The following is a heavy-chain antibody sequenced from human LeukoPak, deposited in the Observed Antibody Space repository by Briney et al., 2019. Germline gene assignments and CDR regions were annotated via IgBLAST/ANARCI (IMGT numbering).Heavy chain of an antibody. CDR3: ARAVVVEESDAFDI. Sequence: KTSQTLSLTCTVSGGSISSGSYYWSWIRQPAGKGLEWIGRIYTSGSTNYNPSLKSRVTISVDTSKNQSSLKLSSVTAADTAVYYCARAVVVEESDAFDIWGQGTMVTVSS. CDR1: GGSISSGSYY. D-gene: IGHD2-15*01. V-gene: IGHV4-61*02. CDR2: IYTSGST. J-gene: IGHJ3*02.